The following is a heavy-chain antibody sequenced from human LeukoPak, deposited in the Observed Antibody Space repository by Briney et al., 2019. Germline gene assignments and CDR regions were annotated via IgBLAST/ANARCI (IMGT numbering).Heavy chain of an antibody. CDR1: GYSISSGYY. CDR2: IYHSGST. CDR3: ARDSGTTGEVKFDP. D-gene: IGHD3-10*01. Sequence: SETLSLTCTVSGYSISSGYYWGWIRQPPGKGLEWIGNIYHSGSTYYNPSLKSRVTISVDSSKNQFSLKLSSVTAADTAVYYCARDSGTTGEVKFDPWGQGTLVTVSS. V-gene: IGHV4-38-2*02. J-gene: IGHJ5*02.